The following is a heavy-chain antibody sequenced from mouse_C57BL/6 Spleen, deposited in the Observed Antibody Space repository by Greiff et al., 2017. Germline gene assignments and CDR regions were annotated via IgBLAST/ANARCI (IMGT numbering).Heavy chain of an antibody. CDR1: GYSFTSYY. J-gene: IGHJ3*01. CDR3: AREGQVRLPWFAY. V-gene: IGHV1-66*01. D-gene: IGHD3-3*01. CDR2: IYPGSGNT. Sequence: QVHVQQSGPELVKPGASVKISCKASGYSFTSYYIHWVKQRPGQGLEWIGWIYPGSGNTKYNEKFKGKATLTADTSSSTAYMQLSSLTSEDSAVYYCAREGQVRLPWFAYWGQGTLVTVSA.